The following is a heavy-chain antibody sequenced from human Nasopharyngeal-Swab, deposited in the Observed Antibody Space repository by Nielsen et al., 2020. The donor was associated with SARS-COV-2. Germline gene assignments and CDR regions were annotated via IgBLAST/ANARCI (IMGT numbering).Heavy chain of an antibody. J-gene: IGHJ5*02. Sequence: GSLRLSCTVSGGSISSYYWSWIRQPAGKGLEWIGRIYTSGSTNYNPSLKSRVTMFMDTSRNQFSLRLRSVTAADTAVYYCAKEGATGWFDPWGQGTLVTVSS. CDR2: IYTSGST. CDR3: AKEGATGWFDP. V-gene: IGHV4-4*07. CDR1: GGSISSYY.